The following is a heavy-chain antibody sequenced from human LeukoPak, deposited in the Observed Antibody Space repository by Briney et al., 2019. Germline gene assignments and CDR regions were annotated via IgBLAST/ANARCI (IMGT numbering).Heavy chain of an antibody. D-gene: IGHD2-2*01. CDR2: INWNGGST. V-gene: IGHV3-20*04. CDR1: GFTFDDYG. CDR3: ARGTSSTSFYRY. Sequence: GGSLRLSCAASGFTFDDYGMIWVRQAPGKGLEWVSGINWNGGSTGYADSVKGRFTISRDNAKNSLYLQMNNLRAEDTALYYCARGTSSTSFYRYWGQETLVTVSS. J-gene: IGHJ4*02.